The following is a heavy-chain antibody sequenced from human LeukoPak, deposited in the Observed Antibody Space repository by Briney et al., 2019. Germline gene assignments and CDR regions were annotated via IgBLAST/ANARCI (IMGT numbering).Heavy chain of an antibody. CDR2: INPNSGGT. Sequence: ASVKVSCKASGYTFTSYDINWVRQATGQGLEWMGWINPNSGGTNYAQKFQGRVTMTRDTSISTAYMELSRLRSDDTAVYYCAIGYYYDDAFDIWGQGTMVTVSS. D-gene: IGHD3-22*01. J-gene: IGHJ3*02. CDR3: AIGYYYDDAFDI. CDR1: GYTFTSYD. V-gene: IGHV1-2*02.